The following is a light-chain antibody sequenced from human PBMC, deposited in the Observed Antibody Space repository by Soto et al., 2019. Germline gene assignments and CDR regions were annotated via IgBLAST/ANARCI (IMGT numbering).Light chain of an antibody. Sequence: DIVLTQSPGTLSLSQGERATLSCRASQTVRDGYLAWYQQKPGQAPRLFIYGASARATGIPDRFSGSGSGTDFTLTISGLEPEDFAVYYCQQYGVSMFTFGQGAKLEIK. V-gene: IGKV3-20*01. CDR3: QQYGVSMFT. CDR2: GAS. CDR1: QTVRDGY. J-gene: IGKJ2*01.